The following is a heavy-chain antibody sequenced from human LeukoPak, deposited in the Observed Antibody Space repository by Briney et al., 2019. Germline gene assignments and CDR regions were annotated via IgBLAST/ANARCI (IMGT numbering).Heavy chain of an antibody. Sequence: PSETLSLTCTVSGASLTSYYWSWIRQSPGKGLEWIGYVYYSGSTYYNPSLKSRVTISVDTSKNQFSLKLSSVTAADTAVYYCARFDSRAVAGTGGFDYWGQGTLVTVSS. V-gene: IGHV4-59*08. CDR1: GASLTSYY. CDR3: ARFDSRAVAGTGGFDY. J-gene: IGHJ4*02. D-gene: IGHD6-19*01. CDR2: VYYSGST.